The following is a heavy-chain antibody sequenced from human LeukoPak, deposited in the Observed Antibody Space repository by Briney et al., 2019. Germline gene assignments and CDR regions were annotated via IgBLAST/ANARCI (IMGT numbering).Heavy chain of an antibody. CDR3: AKLVYSSGWRDY. J-gene: IGHJ4*02. V-gene: IGHV3-23*01. Sequence: GGPLRLSCAASGFTFSSYAMSWVRQAPGKGPEWVSAISGSGGSTYYADSVQGRFTISRDNPKNTLYLQMNSLRAEDTAVYYCAKLVYSSGWRDYWGQGTLVTVSS. D-gene: IGHD6-19*01. CDR2: ISGSGGST. CDR1: GFTFSSYA.